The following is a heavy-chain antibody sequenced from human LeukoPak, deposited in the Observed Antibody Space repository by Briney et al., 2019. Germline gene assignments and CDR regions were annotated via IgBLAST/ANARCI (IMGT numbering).Heavy chain of an antibody. J-gene: IGHJ6*03. CDR1: GGSISSGGYY. CDR2: IYHSGST. Sequence: SETLSLTCTVSGGSISSGGYYWSWIRQPPGKGLEWIGYIYHSGSTYYNPSLKSRVTISVDRSKNQFSLKLSSVTAADTAVYYCARAEVYYYYMDVWGKGTTVTVSS. CDR3: ARAEVYYYYMDV. V-gene: IGHV4-30-2*01.